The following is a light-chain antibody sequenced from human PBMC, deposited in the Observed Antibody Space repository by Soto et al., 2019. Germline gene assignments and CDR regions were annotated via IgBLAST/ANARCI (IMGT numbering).Light chain of an antibody. CDR3: SSYATCNTSIIV. CDR1: NSDVVGYNY. Sequence: QSVLTQPASVSGSPDQTITTSCTGTNSDVVGYNYVSWYQQHPGKAPKFMIYDVSNRPSGVSNRFSGSKSGNTASLTISGLQAEDEVDYDCSSYATCNTSIIVFGPGTKVT. J-gene: IGLJ1*01. CDR2: DVS. V-gene: IGLV2-14*01.